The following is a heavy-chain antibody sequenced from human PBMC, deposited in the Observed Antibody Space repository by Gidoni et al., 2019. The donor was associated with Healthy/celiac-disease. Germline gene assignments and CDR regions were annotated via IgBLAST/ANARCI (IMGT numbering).Heavy chain of an antibody. Sequence: EVQLVESGGGLVKPGGSLRLSCAASGFTFSSYSMNWVRQAPGKGLEWVSSISSSSSYIYYADSVKGRFTISRDNAKNSLYLQMNSLRAEDTAVYYCARDRQRGDYAPPVFDYWGQGTLVTVSS. V-gene: IGHV3-21*01. J-gene: IGHJ4*02. CDR2: ISSSSSYI. D-gene: IGHD4-17*01. CDR3: ARDRQRGDYAPPVFDY. CDR1: GFTFSSYS.